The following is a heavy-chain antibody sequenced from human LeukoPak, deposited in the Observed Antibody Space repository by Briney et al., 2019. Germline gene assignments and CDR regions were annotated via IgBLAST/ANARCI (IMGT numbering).Heavy chain of an antibody. CDR3: ARDRPLDSDGYPKFSY. D-gene: IGHD5-18*01. J-gene: IGHJ4*02. Sequence: PGGSLRLSCAASGFTFSDYYMSWIRQAPGKGLEWVSYISSSGYTIYYADSVKGRFTISRDNADNSLYLQMNSLRAEDTAMYYCARDRPLDSDGYPKFSYWGQGTLVTVSS. CDR1: GFTFSDYY. CDR2: ISSSGYTI. V-gene: IGHV3-11*04.